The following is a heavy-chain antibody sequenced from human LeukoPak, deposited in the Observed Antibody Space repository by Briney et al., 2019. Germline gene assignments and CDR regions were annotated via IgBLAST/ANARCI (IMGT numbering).Heavy chain of an antibody. CDR3: ARGLTYYYDSCANRHFDY. Sequence: SETLSLTCAVYGGSFSGYYWSWIRQPPVKVLEWIGEINHSGSTNYNPSLKSRVTISVDTSKNQFSLKLSSVTAADTAVYYCARGLTYYYDSCANRHFDYWGQGTLVTVSS. CDR2: INHSGST. CDR1: GGSFSGYY. V-gene: IGHV4-34*01. J-gene: IGHJ4*02. D-gene: IGHD3-22*01.